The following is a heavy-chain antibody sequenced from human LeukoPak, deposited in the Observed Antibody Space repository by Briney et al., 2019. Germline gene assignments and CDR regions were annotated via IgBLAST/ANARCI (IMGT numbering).Heavy chain of an antibody. V-gene: IGHV3-23*01. Sequence: QPGGSLRLSCTASRFTFSTYALSWVRQAPGKGLEWVSSISGSGDNTYYTGSVKGRFTISRDNSKNALYLQMSSLRAEDTAVYYCAKRQRNDQQVVQRIDYGGERPLDTVPS. CDR2: ISGSGDNT. CDR1: RFTFSTYA. J-gene: IGHJ4*02. D-gene: IGHD2-2*01. CDR3: AKRQRNDQQVVQRIDY.